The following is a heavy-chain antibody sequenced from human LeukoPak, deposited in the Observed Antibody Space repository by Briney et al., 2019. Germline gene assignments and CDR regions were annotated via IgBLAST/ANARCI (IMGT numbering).Heavy chain of an antibody. J-gene: IGHJ3*02. Sequence: GGSLRLSCAASGFTVSSNYMGWVRQAPGKGLEWVSIIYSGGSTFYADSVKGRFTISRDNSKNTLYLQMNSLRAEDTAVYYCARGGSYLSAFDIWGQGTMVTVSS. V-gene: IGHV3-53*01. D-gene: IGHD1-26*01. CDR1: GFTVSSNY. CDR3: ARGGSYLSAFDI. CDR2: IYSGGST.